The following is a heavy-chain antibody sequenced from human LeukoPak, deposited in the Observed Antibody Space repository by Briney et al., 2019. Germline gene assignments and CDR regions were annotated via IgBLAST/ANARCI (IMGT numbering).Heavy chain of an antibody. D-gene: IGHD3-10*01. V-gene: IGHV1-2*02. CDR2: INPNSGGT. CDR3: ARAESGTYMGWFDP. Sequence: GASVKVSCKASGYTFTGYYMHWVRQAPGQGLEWMGWINPNSGGTNYVQKFQGRVTMTRDTSISTAYMELSRLRSDDTAVYYCARAESGTYMGWFDPWGQGTLVTVSS. CDR1: GYTFTGYY. J-gene: IGHJ5*02.